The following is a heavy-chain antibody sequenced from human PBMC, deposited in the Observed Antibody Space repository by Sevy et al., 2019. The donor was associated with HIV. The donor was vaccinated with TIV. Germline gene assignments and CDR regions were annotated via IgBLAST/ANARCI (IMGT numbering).Heavy chain of an antibody. Sequence: SETLSLTCTVSGGSISSYYWSWIRQPPGKGREGIGYIYYSGSTNYNPSLKSRVTISVDTSKNQFSLKLSSVTAADTAVYYCARDGYYYDSSGYSSYFDYWGQGTLVTVSS. V-gene: IGHV4-59*01. CDR1: GGSISSYY. CDR3: ARDGYYYDSSGYSSYFDY. CDR2: IYYSGST. J-gene: IGHJ4*02. D-gene: IGHD3-22*01.